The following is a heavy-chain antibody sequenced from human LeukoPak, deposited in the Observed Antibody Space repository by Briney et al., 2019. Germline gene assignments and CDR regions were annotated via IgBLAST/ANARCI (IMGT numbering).Heavy chain of an antibody. D-gene: IGHD3-10*01. CDR2: ISGTGSST. V-gene: IGHV3-23*01. CDR1: GFTFSSYG. Sequence: GGSLRLSCAASGFTFSSYGMHWVRQAPGKGLEWVSAISGTGSSTYYADSVKGRFSISRDNSKNTLYLQMNSLRAEDTAIYYCTKHYYGSGTTIYDYWGQGTLVTVSS. J-gene: IGHJ4*02. CDR3: TKHYYGSGTTIYDY.